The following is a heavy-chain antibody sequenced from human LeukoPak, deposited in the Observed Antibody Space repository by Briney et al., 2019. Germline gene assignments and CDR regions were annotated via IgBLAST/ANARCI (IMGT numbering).Heavy chain of an antibody. D-gene: IGHD3-3*01. J-gene: IGHJ5*02. V-gene: IGHV3-21*01. CDR2: ISSSSSYI. CDR1: GFTFSSYS. CDR3: ARDSGVNWFEP. Sequence: GGSLRLSCAASGFTFSSYSMNWVRQAPGKGLEWVSSISSSSSYIYYADSVKGRFTISRDNAKNSLYLQMNSLRAEDTAVYYCARDSGVNWFEPWGQGTLVTVSS.